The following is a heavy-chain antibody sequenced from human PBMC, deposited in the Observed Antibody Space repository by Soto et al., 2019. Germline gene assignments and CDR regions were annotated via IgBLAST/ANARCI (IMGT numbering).Heavy chain of an antibody. Sequence: XSVKVSCKASVYTFTGYGISWVRQAPGQGLEWMGWISAYNGNTNYAQKLQGRVTMTTDTSTSTAYMELRSLRSDDTAVYYCARTWIQLWDFDYWGQGTLVTVSS. D-gene: IGHD5-18*01. CDR2: ISAYNGNT. CDR3: ARTWIQLWDFDY. J-gene: IGHJ4*02. V-gene: IGHV1-18*01. CDR1: VYTFTGYG.